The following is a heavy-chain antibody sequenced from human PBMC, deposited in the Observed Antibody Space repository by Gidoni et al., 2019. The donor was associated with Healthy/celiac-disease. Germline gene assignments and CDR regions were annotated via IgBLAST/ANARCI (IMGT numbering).Heavy chain of an antibody. D-gene: IGHD3-16*01. CDR1: GGPISSSSYY. J-gene: IGHJ4*02. CDR2: IYYSGST. Sequence: QLQLQESGPGLVKPSETLSLTCTVPGGPISSSSYYWGWIRHPPGKGLAWIGNIYYSGSTYYNPSLKRRVPISVDTSKNRFSLTLSSVTAADTAVYYCARLRWGSLGFDCWGQGTLVTVSS. CDR3: ARLRWGSLGFDC. V-gene: IGHV4-39*01.